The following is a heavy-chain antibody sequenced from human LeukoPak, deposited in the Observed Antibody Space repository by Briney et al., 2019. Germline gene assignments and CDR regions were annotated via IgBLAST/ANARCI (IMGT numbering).Heavy chain of an antibody. V-gene: IGHV3-21*01. CDR1: GFTFSSYS. CDR3: ARDAPVVVITPDAFDI. CDR2: ISSSSSYI. Sequence: GRSLRLSCAAAGFTFSSYSMNWVRQAPGKGLEWVSSISSSSSYIYYADSVKGRFTISRDNSKNSLYLQMNSLRAEDTAVYYCARDAPVVVITPDAFDIWGQGTMVTVSS. D-gene: IGHD3-22*01. J-gene: IGHJ3*02.